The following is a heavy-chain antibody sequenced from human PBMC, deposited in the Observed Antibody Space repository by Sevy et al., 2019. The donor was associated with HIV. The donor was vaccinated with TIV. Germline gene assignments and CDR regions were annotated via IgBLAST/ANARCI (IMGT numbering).Heavy chain of an antibody. Sequence: GGSLRLSCAASGFTFSSYAMSWVRQAPGKGLEWVSAISGSGGSTYYADSVKGRFTIARDNSKNTRYLQMNSLRAEDTAVYYCAKVHDYGDYPPGYWGQGTLVTVSS. D-gene: IGHD4-17*01. V-gene: IGHV3-23*01. CDR3: AKVHDYGDYPPGY. J-gene: IGHJ4*02. CDR2: ISGSGGST. CDR1: GFTFSSYA.